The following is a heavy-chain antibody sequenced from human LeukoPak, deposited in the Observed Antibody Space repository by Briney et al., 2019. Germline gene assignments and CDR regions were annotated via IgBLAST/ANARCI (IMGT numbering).Heavy chain of an antibody. Sequence: GGSLRLSCAASGFTFSSYEMNWVRQAPGKGLEWVAVISYDGSNKYYADSAKGRFTISRDNSKNTLYLQMNSLRAEDTAVYYCAKAVGATLVDAFDIWGQGTMVTVSS. D-gene: IGHD1-26*01. CDR2: ISYDGSNK. V-gene: IGHV3-30*18. CDR3: AKAVGATLVDAFDI. CDR1: GFTFSSYE. J-gene: IGHJ3*02.